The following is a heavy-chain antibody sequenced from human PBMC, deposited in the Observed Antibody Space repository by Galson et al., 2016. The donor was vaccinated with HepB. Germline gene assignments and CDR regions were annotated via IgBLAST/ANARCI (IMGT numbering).Heavy chain of an antibody. CDR1: GYTFTNYD. CDR3: ARGIRNLLYSDY. D-gene: IGHD1-14*01. CDR2: MNPSSANT. V-gene: IGHV1-8*01. Sequence: SVKVSCKASGYTFTNYDITWVRQAPGKGLEWMGWMNPSSANTGYAQKFRGSVTITRDTSISTAFMELSSLTSEDTAIYYCARGIRNLLYSDYWAQGTLVTVSS. J-gene: IGHJ4*02.